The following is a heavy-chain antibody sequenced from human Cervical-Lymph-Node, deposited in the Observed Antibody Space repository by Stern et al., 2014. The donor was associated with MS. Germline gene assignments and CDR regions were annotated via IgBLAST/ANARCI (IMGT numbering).Heavy chain of an antibody. CDR1: GFTFSSSW. V-gene: IGHV3-74*02. CDR3: VRADGG. J-gene: IGHJ4*02. CDR2: INNDGSRT. Sequence: EVQLVESGGVLVQPGGSLRLSCAASGFTFSSSWMHWVRQVPGKGLVWVSLINNDGSRTGYADSVKGRFTISRDNANNMLYLQMNSVRADDSAIYYCVRADGGWGQGTLVTVSS. D-gene: IGHD3-10*01.